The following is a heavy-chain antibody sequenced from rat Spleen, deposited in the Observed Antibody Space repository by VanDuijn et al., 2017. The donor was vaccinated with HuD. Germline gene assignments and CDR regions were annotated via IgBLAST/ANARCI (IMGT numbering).Heavy chain of an antibody. J-gene: IGHJ2*01. D-gene: IGHD1-6*01. V-gene: IGHV5-25*01. CDR3: ARRYYGYGDY. CDR1: GFTFSNFG. CDR2: INYDGGST. Sequence: EVQLVESGGGLVQPGRSMKLSCAASGFTFSNFGMAWVRQAPKKGLEWVAYINYDGGSTYYRDSVKGRFTISRDNAKSTLYLQMDSLRSEDTATYYCARRYYGYGDYWGQGVMVTVSS.